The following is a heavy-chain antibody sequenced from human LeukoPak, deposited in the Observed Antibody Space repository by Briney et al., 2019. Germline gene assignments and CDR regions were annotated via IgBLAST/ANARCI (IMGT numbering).Heavy chain of an antibody. V-gene: IGHV4-31*03. CDR1: GGSISSGTYF. Sequence: SETLSITCTVSGGSISSGTYFWSWIRQHPGKGLEWIGYIHYSGSTYNNPSLKSRVTISVDTSKNQFSLKLSSVTAADTSVYYCARDGRSGLGCHGNWFDPRGQGTLVTVSS. CDR2: IHYSGST. CDR3: ARDGRSGLGCHGNWFDP. J-gene: IGHJ5*02. D-gene: IGHD2-2*01.